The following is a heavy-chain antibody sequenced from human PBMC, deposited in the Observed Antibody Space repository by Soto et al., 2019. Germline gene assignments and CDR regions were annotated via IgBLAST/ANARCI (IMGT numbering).Heavy chain of an antibody. CDR3: AHRGGAAVGLYYFDY. CDR1: EVSLSTTGGG. CDR2: IYWHDDK. Sequence: GSCPALVHPTQTLTLTCTFSEVSLSTTGGGVRWIRQPPGRALEWIALIYWHDDKRYSPSMKSRLTITKDTTKIPVVFTMTNMDTEDTATYYCAHRGGAAVGLYYFDYWGQGALVTVSS. J-gene: IGHJ4*02. D-gene: IGHD6-13*01. V-gene: IGHV2-5*01.